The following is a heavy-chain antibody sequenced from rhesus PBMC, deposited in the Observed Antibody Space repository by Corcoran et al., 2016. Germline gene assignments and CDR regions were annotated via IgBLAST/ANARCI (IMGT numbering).Heavy chain of an antibody. J-gene: IGHJ4*01. CDR3: ARDGYYYSGTYPLDY. Sequence: QVQLQESGPGLVKPSETLSLTCAVSGYSISSGYGWGWIRQSPGKGLEWIGYIHGNSGSTNSNPSLKNRVTISEDASKNQFSLKLISVTAADTAVYYCARDGYYYSGTYPLDYWGQGVLVTVSS. V-gene: IGHV4-127*01. CDR2: IHGNSGST. D-gene: IGHD3-16*01. CDR1: GYSISSGYG.